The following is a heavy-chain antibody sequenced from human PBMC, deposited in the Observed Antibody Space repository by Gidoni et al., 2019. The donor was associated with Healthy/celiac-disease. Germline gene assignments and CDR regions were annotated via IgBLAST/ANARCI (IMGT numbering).Heavy chain of an antibody. CDR1: GFTFSSYS. CDR3: ARVTEQQLVPDAFDI. V-gene: IGHV3-21*01. Sequence: EVQLVESGGGLVKPGGSLRLSCAASGFTFSSYSMNWVRQAPGKGLEWVSSISSSSSYIYYADSVKGRFTISRDNAKNSLYLQMNSLRAEDTAVYYCARVTEQQLVPDAFDIWGQGTMVTVSS. J-gene: IGHJ3*02. CDR2: ISSSSSYI. D-gene: IGHD6-13*01.